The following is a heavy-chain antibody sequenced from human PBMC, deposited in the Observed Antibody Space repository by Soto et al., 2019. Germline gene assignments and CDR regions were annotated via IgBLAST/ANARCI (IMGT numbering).Heavy chain of an antibody. V-gene: IGHV3-33*08. D-gene: IGHD2-8*01. Sequence: GGSLRLSCAASGFTFSRYAMTWLRQPPGKGLEWVGLIWYDGTSKYYADSVKGRFTISRDNSKNTLYLEMNSLRVEDTAIYYCARDQGVVIIKDHWGQGTLVTVSS. J-gene: IGHJ4*02. CDR3: ARDQGVVIIKDH. CDR2: IWYDGTSK. CDR1: GFTFSRYA.